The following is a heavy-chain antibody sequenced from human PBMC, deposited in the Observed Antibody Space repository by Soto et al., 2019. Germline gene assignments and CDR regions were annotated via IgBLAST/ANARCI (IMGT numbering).Heavy chain of an antibody. V-gene: IGHV4-34*01. J-gene: IGHJ4*02. CDR3: VKNGGKYLES. CDR1: GGSFSGYY. D-gene: IGHD2-8*01. CDR2: INHSGST. Sequence: SSETLSLTCAVYGGSFSGYYWSWIRQPPGKGLEWIGEINHSGSTNYNPSLKSRVTISVDTSKNQFSLKLSSVTAADTATYYCVKNGGKYLESWGPGILVTVS.